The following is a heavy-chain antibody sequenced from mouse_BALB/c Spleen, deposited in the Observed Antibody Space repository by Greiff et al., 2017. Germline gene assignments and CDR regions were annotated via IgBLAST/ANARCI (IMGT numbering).Heavy chain of an antibody. J-gene: IGHJ3*01. CDR3: AIGSSSFAY. CDR2: ISDGGSYT. V-gene: IGHV5-4*02. D-gene: IGHD1-1*01. CDR1: GFTFSDYY. Sequence: EVQGVESGGGLVKPGGSLKLSCAASGFTFSDYYMYWVRQTPEKRLEWVATISDGGSYTYYPDSVTGRFTISRDNAKNNLYLQRSSLKSEDTAIYYCAIGSSSFAYWGQGTLVTVSA.